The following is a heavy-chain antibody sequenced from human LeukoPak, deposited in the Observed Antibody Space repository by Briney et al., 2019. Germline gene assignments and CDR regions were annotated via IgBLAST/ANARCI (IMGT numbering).Heavy chain of an antibody. Sequence: PSETLSLTCTVSGGSISSYYWSWIRQPPGKGLEWIGYIYYSGSTNYNPSLKSRVTISVDTSKNQFSLKLSSVTAADTAVYYCARGQVHSSSWYGGFDYWGQGTLVTVSS. CDR2: IYYSGST. CDR3: ARGQVHSSSWYGGFDY. CDR1: GGSISSYY. D-gene: IGHD6-13*01. V-gene: IGHV4-59*01. J-gene: IGHJ4*02.